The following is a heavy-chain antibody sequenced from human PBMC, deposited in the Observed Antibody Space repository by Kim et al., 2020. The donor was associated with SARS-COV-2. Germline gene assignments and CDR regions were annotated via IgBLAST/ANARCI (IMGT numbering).Heavy chain of an antibody. CDR1: GFTFSSYS. Sequence: GGSLRLSCAACGFTFSSYSMNWVRQAPGKGPEWVSSISSSSSYIYYADSVKGRFTISRDNAKNSLYLQMNSLRAEDTAVYYCARDGDYGDDRFDYWGQGTLVIVSS. CDR2: ISSSSSYI. CDR3: ARDGDYGDDRFDY. V-gene: IGHV3-21*01. D-gene: IGHD4-17*01. J-gene: IGHJ4*02.